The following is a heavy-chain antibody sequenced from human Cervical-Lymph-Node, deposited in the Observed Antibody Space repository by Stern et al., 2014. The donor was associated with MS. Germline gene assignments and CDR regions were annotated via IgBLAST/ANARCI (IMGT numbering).Heavy chain of an antibody. CDR2: LHASGAT. CDR1: GASISSGTSY. CDR3: ARGHWELLGNNYFDS. D-gene: IGHD1-26*01. Sequence: QVQLQESGPGLVKPSQTLSLTCTVSGASISSGTSYWSWIRQPAGGGLEWIGRLHASGATYYNPSLKSRVTLSGDTSKPPFSLNLNPVTAADTAVYYCARGHWELLGNNYFDSWGQGTLVTVSS. V-gene: IGHV4-61*02. J-gene: IGHJ4*02.